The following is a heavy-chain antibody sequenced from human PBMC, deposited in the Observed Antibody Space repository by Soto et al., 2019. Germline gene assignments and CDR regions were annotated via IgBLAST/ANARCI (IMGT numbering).Heavy chain of an antibody. Sequence: LSLPYAVSGYAMSGSYYWGWLRRLPGKGLEWIGSIYHGGSTYYNPSLNSRVTLSIDMTNNHVSLILNSVTAADTAVYYCARVGPWVPYYYDSSPYTFGNWFDPWGQGTLVTVSS. CDR3: ARVGPWVPYYYDSSPYTFGNWFDP. V-gene: IGHV4-38-2*01. CDR2: IYHGGST. CDR1: GYAMSGSYY. D-gene: IGHD3-22*01. J-gene: IGHJ5*02.